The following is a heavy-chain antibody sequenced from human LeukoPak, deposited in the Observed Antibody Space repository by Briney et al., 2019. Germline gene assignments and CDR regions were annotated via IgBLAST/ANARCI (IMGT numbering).Heavy chain of an antibody. CDR1: GGSISSYY. Sequence: PSETLSLTCTVPGGSISSYYWSWIRQPPGKGLEWIGYIYYSGSTNYNPSLKSRVTISVDTSKNQFSLKLSSVTAADTAVYYCARESGDITMVRGAYKIHEYYFDYWGQGTLVTVSS. D-gene: IGHD3-10*01. V-gene: IGHV4-59*01. J-gene: IGHJ4*02. CDR2: IYYSGST. CDR3: ARESGDITMVRGAYKIHEYYFDY.